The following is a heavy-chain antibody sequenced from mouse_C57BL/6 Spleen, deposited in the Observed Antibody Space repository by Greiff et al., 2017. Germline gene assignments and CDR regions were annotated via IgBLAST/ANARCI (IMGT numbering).Heavy chain of an antibody. Sequence: QVHVKQSGAELVRPGTSVKMSCKASGYTFTNYWIGWAKQRPGHGLEWIGDIYPGGGYTNYNEKFKGKATLTADKSSSTAYMQFSSLTSEDSAIYYCAREATGTKYFDVWGTGTTVTVSS. CDR2: IYPGGGYT. D-gene: IGHD4-1*02. CDR3: AREATGTKYFDV. J-gene: IGHJ1*03. V-gene: IGHV1-63*01. CDR1: GYTFTNYW.